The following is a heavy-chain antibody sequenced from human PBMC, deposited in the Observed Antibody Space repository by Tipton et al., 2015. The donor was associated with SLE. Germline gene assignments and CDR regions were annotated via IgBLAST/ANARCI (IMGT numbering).Heavy chain of an antibody. D-gene: IGHD3-10*01. J-gene: IGHJ4*02. Sequence: SLRLSCAASGFTFSNYAMSWVRQAPGKGLEWVSSISSNSDYIYYADSVKGRFTISRDNANNSLYLQMTSLRAEDTAVYYCARWRVDYYQDFWGPGTLVTVSS. V-gene: IGHV3-21*01. CDR2: ISSNSDYI. CDR3: ARWRVDYYQDF. CDR1: GFTFSNYA.